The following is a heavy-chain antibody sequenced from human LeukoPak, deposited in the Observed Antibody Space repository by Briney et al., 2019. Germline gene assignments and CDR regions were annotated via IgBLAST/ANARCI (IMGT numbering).Heavy chain of an antibody. J-gene: IGHJ4*02. CDR3: ARDGGVYGVDH. D-gene: IGHD4/OR15-4a*01. V-gene: IGHV4-39*07. Sequence: SSENLSLTCTDSGGSISSSCYYWGWIRQPPGKGLEWIGSIYYSGSTYYNPSLKRRVTISVDTSKNQFSLKLSSVTAADTAVYYCARDGGVYGVDHRGQGTLVTVSS. CDR1: GGSISSSCYY. CDR2: IYYSGST.